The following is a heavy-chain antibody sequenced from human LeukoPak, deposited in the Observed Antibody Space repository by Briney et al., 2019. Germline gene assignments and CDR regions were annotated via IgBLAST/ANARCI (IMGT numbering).Heavy chain of an antibody. Sequence: SETLSLTCTVSGGSISSYYWSWIRQPPGKGLEWIGYIYYSGSTNYNPSLKSRVTISVDTSKNQFSLKLSSVTAADTAVYYCAGDGDGYNFPYWYFDLWGRGTLVTVSS. D-gene: IGHD5-24*01. J-gene: IGHJ2*01. CDR3: AGDGDGYNFPYWYFDL. CDR2: IYYSGST. CDR1: GGSISSYY. V-gene: IGHV4-59*01.